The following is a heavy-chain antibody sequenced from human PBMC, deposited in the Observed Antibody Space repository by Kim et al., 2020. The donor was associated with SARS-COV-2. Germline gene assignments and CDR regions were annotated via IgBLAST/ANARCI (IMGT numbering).Heavy chain of an antibody. J-gene: IGHJ4*02. CDR1: GGSISSYY. CDR2: IYYSGST. V-gene: IGHV4-59*01. D-gene: IGHD3-10*01. CDR3: ARGYGSGTLGSDY. Sequence: SETLSLTCTVSGGSISSYYWSWIRQPPGKGLEWIGYIYYSGSTNYNPSLKSRVTISVDTSKNQFSLKLSSVTAADTAVYYCARGYGSGTLGSDYWGQGTLVTVSS.